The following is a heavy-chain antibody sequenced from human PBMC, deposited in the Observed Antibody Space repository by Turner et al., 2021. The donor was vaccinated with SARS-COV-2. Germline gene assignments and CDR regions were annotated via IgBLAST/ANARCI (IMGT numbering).Heavy chain of an antibody. CDR1: GFTFGSYA. D-gene: IGHD5-12*01. V-gene: IGHV3-23*01. CDR3: AKGPDIVATIWGTLFSGTFDY. J-gene: IGHJ4*02. Sequence: EVQLLESGGGLVQPGGSLRLSCAASGFTFGSYAMSWVRQAPGKGLEWVSAISGSGGSTYYADSVKGRFTISRDNSKNTLYLQMNSLRAEDTAVYYCAKGPDIVATIWGTLFSGTFDYWGQGTLVTVSS. CDR2: ISGSGGST.